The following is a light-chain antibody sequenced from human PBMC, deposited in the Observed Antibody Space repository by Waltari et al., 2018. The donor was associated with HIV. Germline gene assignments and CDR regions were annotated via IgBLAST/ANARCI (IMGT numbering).Light chain of an antibody. V-gene: IGKV1-5*03. Sequence: DIQMTQSPSTLSASVGDRVTITCRTSQSINRWLAWYQHKPGKVPKLLIYETSTIESGVPSRFSGSGFGTEFTLTINSLQPDDFVTYYCQQYNKTFGQGTKVQIK. CDR2: ETS. J-gene: IGKJ2*01. CDR1: QSINRW. CDR3: QQYNKT.